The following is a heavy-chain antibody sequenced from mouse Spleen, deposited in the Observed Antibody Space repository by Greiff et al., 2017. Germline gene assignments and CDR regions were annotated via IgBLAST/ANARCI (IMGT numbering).Heavy chain of an antibody. J-gene: IGHJ2*01. CDR3: ARGGDYYGSRGRGYFDY. Sequence: QVQLQQSGADLVKPGASLKFSCTASGFTFTSYGMHWVRQRPGQGLEWIGMIHPNSGSTNYTEKFKSKATLTVDKSSSTAYMQLSRQTYEDTAVYYCARGGDYYGSRGRGYFDYWGQGTTLTVSA. D-gene: IGHD1-1*01. CDR1: GFTFTSYG. V-gene: IGHV1-64*01. CDR2: IHPNSGST.